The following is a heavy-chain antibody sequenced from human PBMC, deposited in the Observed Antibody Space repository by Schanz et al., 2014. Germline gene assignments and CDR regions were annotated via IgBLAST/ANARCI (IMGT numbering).Heavy chain of an antibody. CDR3: ARNYGGHSEESDRYGMDV. V-gene: IGHV3-23*01. D-gene: IGHD4-17*01. CDR2: ISGGGGGYR. CDR1: GFTFSSYA. J-gene: IGHJ6*02. Sequence: EVQLLESGGGLVQPGGSLRLSCAVSGFTFSSYAMSWVRQAPGKGLEWVSTISGGGGGYRPYADSVKGRFTISRDNSINTLSLQMNSLSADDTAVYYCARNYGGHSEESDRYGMDVWGQGTTVTVSS.